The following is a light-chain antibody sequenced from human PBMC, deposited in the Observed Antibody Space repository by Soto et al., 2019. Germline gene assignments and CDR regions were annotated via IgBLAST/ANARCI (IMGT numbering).Light chain of an antibody. CDR3: QQYIDWPPGT. CDR2: YTS. V-gene: IGKV3-15*01. J-gene: IGKJ1*01. CDR1: QSVSSS. Sequence: EIVVTQSPATLSVSPGERVTLSCRASQSVSSSLAWYQQRPGQAPRLLIYYTSTRAAGISARFSGSGSGTEFTLPISSLQSEDFAVYYCQQYIDWPPGTFGQGTAVAIK.